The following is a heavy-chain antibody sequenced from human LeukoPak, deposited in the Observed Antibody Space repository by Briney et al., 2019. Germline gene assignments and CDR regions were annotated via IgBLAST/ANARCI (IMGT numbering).Heavy chain of an antibody. CDR1: GFGFNYYG. CDR3: STDGTPKFEH. CDR2: ISYDERGK. Sequence: GGSLRLSCAASGFGFNYYGMVWFRQSPGKGLEWVATISYDERGKHYADSVQGRFTISRDNSKSVLYLQLDYLRPEDTAVYSCSTDGTPKFEHWGQGTLVTVSS. D-gene: IGHD3-16*01. V-gene: IGHV3-30*03. J-gene: IGHJ1*01.